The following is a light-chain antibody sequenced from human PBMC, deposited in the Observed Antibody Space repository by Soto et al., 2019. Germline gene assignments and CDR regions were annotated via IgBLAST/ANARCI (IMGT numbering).Light chain of an antibody. V-gene: IGKV1-5*01. CDR2: DAS. Sequence: DIQVTQSPSTLSASVGDRVTITCRASQSMSRGLAWYQQKPGKAPNLLIYDASSLQRGVPSRFSGSGYGTDFSPTISNLQPEDFATYYCQQLYRHPLTFGGGTKVDIK. CDR1: QSMSRG. J-gene: IGKJ4*01. CDR3: QQLYRHPLT.